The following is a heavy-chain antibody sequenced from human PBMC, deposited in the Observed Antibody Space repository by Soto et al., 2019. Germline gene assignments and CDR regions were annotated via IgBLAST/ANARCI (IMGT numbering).Heavy chain of an antibody. J-gene: IGHJ6*02. CDR1: GGTFSSYS. Sequence: ASVNVSCKSSGGTFSSYSISWVRRAPGQGLECMGWIIPIFGTANYAQKFQGRVTITADESTSTAYMELSSLRSEDTAVYYCARDYYGSGTFTPAAPPYYYYGMDVWGQGTTVTVSS. V-gene: IGHV1-69*13. CDR2: IIPIFGTA. CDR3: ARDYYGSGTFTPAAPPYYYYGMDV. D-gene: IGHD3-10*01.